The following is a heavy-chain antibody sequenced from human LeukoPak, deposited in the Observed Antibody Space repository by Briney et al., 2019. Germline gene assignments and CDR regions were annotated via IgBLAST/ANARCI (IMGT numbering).Heavy chain of an antibody. CDR2: IYYSGIT. Sequence: ASETLSLTCTVSGGSISGYYWSWIRQPPGKGLEWIGCIYYSGITNYNSSLKSRVTISVDTSKNQFSLKLSSVTAADTAVFYCARGRGDLDYWGQGTLVTVSS. CDR1: GGSISGYY. J-gene: IGHJ4*02. CDR3: ARGRGDLDY. V-gene: IGHV4-59*01.